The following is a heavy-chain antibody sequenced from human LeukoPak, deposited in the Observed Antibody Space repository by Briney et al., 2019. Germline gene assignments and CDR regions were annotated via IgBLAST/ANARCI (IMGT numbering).Heavy chain of an antibody. J-gene: IGHJ4*02. CDR2: ITGSGDGT. Sequence: GESLKISCAASGFTFSSYAMMWVRQSPEKGLEWVSSITGSGDGTYYADSVRGRFTISRDNSKNTLYLQMNSLRAEDTAVYFCVKGFVHPTYYFEYWGQGTLVTASS. CDR3: VKGFVHPTYYFEY. CDR1: GFTFSSYA. D-gene: IGHD3-10*01. V-gene: IGHV3-23*01.